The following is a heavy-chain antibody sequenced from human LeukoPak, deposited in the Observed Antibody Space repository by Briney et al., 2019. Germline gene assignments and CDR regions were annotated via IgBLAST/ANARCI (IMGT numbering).Heavy chain of an antibody. CDR3: ARGALEYDFWSGYYTGYYYMDV. J-gene: IGHJ6*03. V-gene: IGHV4-4*07. Sequence: SETLSLTRTVSGGSISSYSWSWIRQPAGKGLEWIGRISTSGSTNYDPSLKSRVTMSVDTSKNQFSLKLSSVTAADTAVYYCARGALEYDFWSGYYTGYYYMDVWGKGTTVTVSS. D-gene: IGHD3-3*01. CDR2: ISTSGST. CDR1: GGSISSYS.